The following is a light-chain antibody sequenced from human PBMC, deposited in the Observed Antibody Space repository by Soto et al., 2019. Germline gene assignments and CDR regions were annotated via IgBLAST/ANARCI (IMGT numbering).Light chain of an antibody. V-gene: IGKV3-15*01. CDR2: GAS. CDR1: RSVSSN. Sequence: EIVMTQSPATLSVSPGERATLSCRASRSVSSNLAWYQQKPGQAPRLLIYGASTRATGIPARFSGSGSGTEFTLTISSLQSEDFAVYYCQQYINWPVTFGQGTKVEIK. J-gene: IGKJ1*01. CDR3: QQYINWPVT.